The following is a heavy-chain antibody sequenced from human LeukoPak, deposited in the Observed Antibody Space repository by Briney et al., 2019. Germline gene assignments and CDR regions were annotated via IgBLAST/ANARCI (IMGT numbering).Heavy chain of an antibody. CDR3: ARVARGYYYYMDV. D-gene: IGHD2-15*01. CDR2: IYYSGST. Sequence: PSETLSLTCTVSGGSISSYYWSWIRQPPGKGLEWIGYIYYSGSTNYNPSLKSRVTISVDPSKNQFSLKLSSVTAADTAVYYCARVARGYYYYMDVWGKGTTVTVSS. J-gene: IGHJ6*03. CDR1: GGSISSYY. V-gene: IGHV4-59*01.